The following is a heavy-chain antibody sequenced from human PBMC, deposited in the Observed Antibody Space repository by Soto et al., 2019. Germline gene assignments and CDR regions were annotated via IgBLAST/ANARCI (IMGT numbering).Heavy chain of an antibody. CDR3: ARDLFFDSSGYYQPTLFDY. V-gene: IGHV1-46*01. J-gene: IGHJ4*02. D-gene: IGHD3-22*01. CDR2: INPSGGST. Sequence: ASVKVSCKASGYTFTSYYMHWVRQAPGQGLEWMGIINPSGGSTSYAQKFQGRVTMTRDTSTSTVYMELSSLRSEDTAVYYCARDLFFDSSGYYQPTLFDYWGQGTLVTVSS. CDR1: GYTFTSYY.